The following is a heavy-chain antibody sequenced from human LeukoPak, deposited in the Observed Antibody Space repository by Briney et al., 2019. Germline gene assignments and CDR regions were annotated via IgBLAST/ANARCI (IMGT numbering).Heavy chain of an antibody. Sequence: KSGGSLRLSCAASGFTFPNAWVNWVRQAPGKGLEWVGHIKSKGNGGTIDYAAPVKGRFTISGDDSKNTVYLQMNSLEIEDTAVYFCTTDPGTGVRGCWGQGTLVTVSS. CDR3: TTDPGTGVRGC. D-gene: IGHD3-10*01. CDR2: IKSKGNGGTI. CDR1: GFTFPNAW. V-gene: IGHV3-15*01. J-gene: IGHJ4*02.